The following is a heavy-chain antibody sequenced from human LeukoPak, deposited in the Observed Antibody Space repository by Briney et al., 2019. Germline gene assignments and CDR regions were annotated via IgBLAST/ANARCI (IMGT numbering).Heavy chain of an antibody. V-gene: IGHV4-34*01. CDR1: GGSFSGYY. CDR2: INHSGST. CDR3: ARWLPDYYYYGMDV. J-gene: IGHJ6*02. Sequence: PPETLSLTCAVYGGSFSGYYWSWIRQPPGKGLEWIGEINHSGSTNYNPSLRSRVTISVDTSKNQFSLKLSSVTAADTAVYYCARWLPDYYYYGMDVWGQGTTVTVSS. D-gene: IGHD5-12*01.